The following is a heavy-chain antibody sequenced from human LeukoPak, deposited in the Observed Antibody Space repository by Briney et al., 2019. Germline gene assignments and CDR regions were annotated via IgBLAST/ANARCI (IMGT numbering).Heavy chain of an antibody. Sequence: ASVKVSCKASGYTFTSYYMHWVRQAPGQGLEWMGINNPSGGSTSYAQKFQGRVTMTRDTSTSTVYMELSSLRSEDTAVYYCARDLNGGYEDYWGQGTLVTVSS. CDR2: NNPSGGST. CDR1: GYTFTSYY. V-gene: IGHV1-46*01. J-gene: IGHJ4*02. CDR3: ARDLNGGYEDY. D-gene: IGHD5-12*01.